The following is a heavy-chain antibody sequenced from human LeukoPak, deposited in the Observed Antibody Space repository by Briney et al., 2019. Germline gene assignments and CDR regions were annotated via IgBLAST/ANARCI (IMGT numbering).Heavy chain of an antibody. CDR2: IIPIFGTA. D-gene: IGHD3-16*01. J-gene: IGHJ4*02. CDR3: ALGGYDYVWGSKYYFDY. CDR1: GGTFSSYA. V-gene: IGHV1-69*13. Sequence: ASVKVSCKASGGTFSSYAISWVRQAPGQGLEWMGGIIPIFGTANYAQKFQGRVTITADESTSTAYMELSSLRSEDTAVYYCALGGYDYVWGSKYYFDYWGQGTLVTVSS.